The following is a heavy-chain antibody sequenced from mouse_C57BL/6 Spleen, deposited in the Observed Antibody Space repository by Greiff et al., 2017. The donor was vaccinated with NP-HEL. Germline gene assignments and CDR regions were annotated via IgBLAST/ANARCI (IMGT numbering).Heavy chain of an antibody. CDR3: ARDQGNYGAMDY. Sequence: EVHLVESGGGLVKPGGSLKLSCAASGFTFSSYAMSWVRQTPDKRLEWVATISDGGSYTYYPDNVKGRFTISRDNAKNNLYLQMSHLKSEDTAMYYCARDQGNYGAMDYWGQGTSVTVSS. D-gene: IGHD2-1*01. V-gene: IGHV5-4*01. CDR2: ISDGGSYT. CDR1: GFTFSSYA. J-gene: IGHJ4*01.